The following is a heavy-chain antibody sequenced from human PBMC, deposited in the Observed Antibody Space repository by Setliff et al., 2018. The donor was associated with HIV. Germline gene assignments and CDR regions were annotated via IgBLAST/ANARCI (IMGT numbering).Heavy chain of an antibody. CDR2: IYYSGRT. CDR1: GGSISSCSYY. D-gene: IGHD1-7*01. CDR3: AREGPFHQTTHTTNYFVDY. J-gene: IGHJ4*01. V-gene: IGHV4-39*02. Sequence: KTSETLSLTCTVSGGSISSCSYYWGWIRQSPGKGLEWIGNIYYSGRTDYNPSLKSRVTISVDMSQNHFSLELKSATAADTAVYFCAREGPFHQTTHTTNYFVDYWGQGTLVTVSS.